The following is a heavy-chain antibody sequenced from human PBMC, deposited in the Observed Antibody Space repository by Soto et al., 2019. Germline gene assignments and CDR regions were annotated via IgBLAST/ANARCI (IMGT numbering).Heavy chain of an antibody. CDR2: TYYRSKWYN. J-gene: IGHJ4*02. V-gene: IGHV6-1*01. Sequence: SQTLSLPCAISGDSVSSNSSACNFIRQSPSRGLEWLGRTYYRSKWYNDYAVSVKSRITINPDTSKNQFSLQLNSVTPEDTAVYYCARVGAVAGPYYFDYWGQGTLVTVSS. CDR1: GDSVSSNSSA. D-gene: IGHD6-19*01. CDR3: ARVGAVAGPYYFDY.